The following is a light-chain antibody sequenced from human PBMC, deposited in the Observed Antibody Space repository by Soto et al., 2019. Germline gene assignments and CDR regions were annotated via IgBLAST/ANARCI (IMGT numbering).Light chain of an antibody. J-gene: IGKJ2*01. Sequence: DIQMTQSPASLSSSVGDRVAITCRASQPIGSYLNWYQHKPGKAPTLLIYAASNLPGGVPSRYRGSGSGTNVTLGTSSLEHEDLATYDSQQSRRAPRTSGPGTKGESK. CDR2: AAS. CDR1: QPIGSY. CDR3: QQSRRAPRT. V-gene: IGKV1-39*01.